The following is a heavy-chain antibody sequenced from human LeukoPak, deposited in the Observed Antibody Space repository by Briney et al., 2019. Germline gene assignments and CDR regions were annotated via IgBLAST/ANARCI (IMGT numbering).Heavy chain of an antibody. CDR1: GYSFTSYW. J-gene: IGHJ4*02. D-gene: IGHD6-19*01. Sequence: GESLKISCKGSGYSFTSYWIGWVRQMPGKGLEWMGIIYPGDSDTRYSPSFQGQVTISVDKSITTAYLQWSSLKTSDTAMYFCARGATGWAVGYWGQGTLVTVSS. CDR2: IYPGDSDT. CDR3: ARGATGWAVGY. V-gene: IGHV5-51*01.